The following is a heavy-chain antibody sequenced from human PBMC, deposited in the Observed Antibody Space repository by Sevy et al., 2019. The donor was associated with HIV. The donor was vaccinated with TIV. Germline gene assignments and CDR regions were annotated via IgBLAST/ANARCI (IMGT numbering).Heavy chain of an antibody. CDR1: GFTFTHFD. CDR2: VNPNTGHT. Sequence: ASVKVSCKAPGFTFTHFDMNWIRQAPGQGLEWMGLVNPNTGHTAYAPGFRGRVTMTKDTSISTAYMELSSLRSDDTAVYYCASVSSCGGDCYYFDSWGQGTRVTVSS. J-gene: IGHJ4*02. D-gene: IGHD2-21*02. V-gene: IGHV1-8*01. CDR3: ASVSSCGGDCYYFDS.